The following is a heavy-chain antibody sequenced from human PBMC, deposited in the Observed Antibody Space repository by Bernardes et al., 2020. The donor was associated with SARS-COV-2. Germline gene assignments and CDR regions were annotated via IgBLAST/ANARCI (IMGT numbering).Heavy chain of an antibody. CDR3: ARGYADFWSGYQPYCDS. J-gene: IGHJ4*02. Sequence: SETLSLTCTVHGSSFSGYYWTWIRHSPGQGLAWIGHPNHLGNTHYNPSLKSRVTISVDTSETQFSLWLSSVTTGDTSVYYCARGYADFWSGYQPYCDSWGEGTLVTVSS. CDR1: GSSFSGYY. CDR2: PNHLGNT. D-gene: IGHD3-3*01. V-gene: IGHV4-34*01.